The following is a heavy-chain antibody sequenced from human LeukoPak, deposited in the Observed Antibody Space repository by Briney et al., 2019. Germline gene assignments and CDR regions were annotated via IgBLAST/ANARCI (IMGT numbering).Heavy chain of an antibody. J-gene: IGHJ3*02. V-gene: IGHV3-23*01. Sequence: GGSLRLSCAASGFTFSNYAMSWVRQAPGKGLEWVSGITARADSTYYADSVKGRVTISRDNSKNTLFQQLNSLRAEDAAVYYCAKTYMWSIDAFHIWGQGTMVTVSS. D-gene: IGHD2-8*02. CDR2: ITARADST. CDR3: AKTYMWSIDAFHI. CDR1: GFTFSNYA.